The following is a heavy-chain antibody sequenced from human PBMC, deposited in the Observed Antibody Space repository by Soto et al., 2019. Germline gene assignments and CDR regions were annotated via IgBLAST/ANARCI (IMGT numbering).Heavy chain of an antibody. CDR1: GFTFSSYA. CDR3: AKDRPITIVRGPLYYFDY. J-gene: IGHJ4*02. V-gene: IGHV3-23*01. CDR2: ISGSGGST. Sequence: PGGSLRLSCAASGFTFSSYAMSWVRQAPGKGLEWVSAISGSGGSTYYADSVKGRFTISRDNSKSTLYLQMNSLRAEDTAVYYCAKDRPITIVRGPLYYFDYWGQGTLVTVSS. D-gene: IGHD3-10*01.